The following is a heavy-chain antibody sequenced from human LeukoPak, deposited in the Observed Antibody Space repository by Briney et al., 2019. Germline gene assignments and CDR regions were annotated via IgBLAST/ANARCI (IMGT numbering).Heavy chain of an antibody. V-gene: IGHV1-18*01. CDR1: GYTFTSYG. D-gene: IGHD2-2*01. CDR3: ARDGVDIVVVPAAMNWFDP. Sequence: ASVKVSCKASGYTFTSYGISWVRQAPGQGLEWMGWISAYNGNTNYAQKLQGRVTMTTDTSTGTAYMELRSLRSDDTAVYYCARDGVDIVVVPAAMNWFDPWGQGTLVTVSS. CDR2: ISAYNGNT. J-gene: IGHJ5*02.